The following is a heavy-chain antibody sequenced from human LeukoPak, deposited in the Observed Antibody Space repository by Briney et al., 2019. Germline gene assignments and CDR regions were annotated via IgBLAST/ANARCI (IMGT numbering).Heavy chain of an antibody. CDR1: GFTFSSYS. J-gene: IGHJ5*02. D-gene: IGHD3-3*01. CDR3: ARGAPVLRFLEWFGGWFDP. Sequence: PGGSLRLSCAASGFTFSSYSMNWVRQSPEKGLEWIGYIYYSGSTNYNPSLKSRVTISVDTSKNQFSLKLSSVTAADTAVYYCARGAPVLRFLEWFGGWFDPWGQGTLVTVSS. CDR2: IYYSGST. V-gene: IGHV4-59*01.